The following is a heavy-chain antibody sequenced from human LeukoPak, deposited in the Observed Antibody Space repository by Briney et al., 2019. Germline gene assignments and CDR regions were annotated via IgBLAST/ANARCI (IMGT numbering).Heavy chain of an antibody. CDR2: INYSGST. J-gene: IGHJ4*02. Sequence: PSETLFLTCSVSGGSISSHCWGWIRRPPGKGLEWLGCINYSGSTHYNPSLESRVTISAATSKNQFSLKLSSVTPADTGVYYCARVRGLGGISPYFDYRGQGILVTVSS. CDR3: ARVRGLGGISPYFDY. V-gene: IGHV4-59*08. CDR1: GGSISSHC. D-gene: IGHD3-16*02.